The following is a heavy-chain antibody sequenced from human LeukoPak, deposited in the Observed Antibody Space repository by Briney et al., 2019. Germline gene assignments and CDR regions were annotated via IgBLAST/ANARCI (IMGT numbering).Heavy chain of an antibody. Sequence: SETLSLTCAVYGGSFSGYYWSWIRQPPGKGLEWIGEINHSGSTNYSPSLKSRVTISVDTSKNQFSLKLSSVTAADTAVYYCARRGILGPFDYWGQGTLSPSPQ. CDR1: GGSFSGYY. J-gene: IGHJ4*02. V-gene: IGHV4-34*01. D-gene: IGHD3-16*01. CDR3: ARRGILGPFDY. CDR2: INHSGST.